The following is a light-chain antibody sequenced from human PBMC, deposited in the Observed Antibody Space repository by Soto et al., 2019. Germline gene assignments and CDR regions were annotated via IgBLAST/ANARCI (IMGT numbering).Light chain of an antibody. Sequence: QSVLTQPASVSGSPGQSITISCTGTSSDVGGYNYVSWYQQHPGKAPKLMIYDVSNRPSGVSNRFSGSKSGNTASLTISGLQAEDEADYYCSSYTSSSTTLVVFGGGTKLPVL. CDR1: SSDVGGYNY. CDR3: SSYTSSSTTLVV. J-gene: IGLJ2*01. CDR2: DVS. V-gene: IGLV2-14*01.